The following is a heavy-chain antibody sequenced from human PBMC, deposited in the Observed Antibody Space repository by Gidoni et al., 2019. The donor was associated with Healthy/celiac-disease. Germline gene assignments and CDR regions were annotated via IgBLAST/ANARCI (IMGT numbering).Heavy chain of an antibody. CDR1: GFTFSNAW. CDR2: IKSKTDGRTT. Sequence: EVQLVESGGGLVKPGGSLRLSCAASGFTFSNAWMNWVRQAPGKGLEWVGRIKSKTDGRTTDYAAPVKGRFTISRDDSKNTLYLQMNSLKTEDTAVYYCTTAPNDYVWGSYRFDYWGQGTLVTVSS. D-gene: IGHD3-16*02. CDR3: TTAPNDYVWGSYRFDY. V-gene: IGHV3-15*07. J-gene: IGHJ4*02.